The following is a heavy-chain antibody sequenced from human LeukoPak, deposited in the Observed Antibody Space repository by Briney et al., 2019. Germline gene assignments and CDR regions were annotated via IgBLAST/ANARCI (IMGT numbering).Heavy chain of an antibody. J-gene: IGHJ4*02. D-gene: IGHD6-13*01. CDR2: IYYSGST. V-gene: IGHV4-39*07. Sequence: SETLSLTCTFSGDSISSGGNSWSWIRQPPGKGLEWIGSIYYSGSTYYNPSLRSRVTLSLDPSKNQCSLKLSSVTAADTAVYYCARDSQGITAVGNYWGQGILVTVSS. CDR3: ARDSQGITAVGNY. CDR1: GDSISSGGNS.